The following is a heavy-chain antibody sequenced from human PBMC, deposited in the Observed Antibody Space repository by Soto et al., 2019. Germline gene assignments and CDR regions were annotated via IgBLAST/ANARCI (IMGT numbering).Heavy chain of an antibody. CDR2: IFDSGTI. V-gene: IGHV4-59*11. CDR3: ARVAAAGTEYDAFDI. CDR1: GGSISGHY. Sequence: PSETLSLTCTVSGGSISGHYWTWIRQPPKKGLEYIGYIFDSGTINSNPSLKSRVTISADTSKNQLSLKLTSVTAADTAVYYCARVAAAGTEYDAFDIWGQGTMVTVSS. D-gene: IGHD6-13*01. J-gene: IGHJ3*02.